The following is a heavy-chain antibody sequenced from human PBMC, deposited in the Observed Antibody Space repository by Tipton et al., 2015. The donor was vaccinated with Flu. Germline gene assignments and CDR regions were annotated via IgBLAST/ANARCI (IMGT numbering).Heavy chain of an antibody. CDR3: ARVYYYDSSGYLYYFDY. J-gene: IGHJ4*02. Sequence: TLSLTCTVSGGSISSYYWSWIRQPAGKGLEWIGRIYTSGSTNYNPSLKSRVTMSVDTSKNQFSLKLSSVTAADTAAYYCARVYYYDSSGYLYYFDYWGQGTLVTVSS. CDR2: IYTSGST. D-gene: IGHD3-22*01. CDR1: GGSISSYY. V-gene: IGHV4-4*07.